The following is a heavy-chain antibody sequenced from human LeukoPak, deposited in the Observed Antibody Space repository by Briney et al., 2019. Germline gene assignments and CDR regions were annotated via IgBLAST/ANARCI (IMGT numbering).Heavy chain of an antibody. Sequence: PSETLSLTCAVSGVSISSSNRRSWVRDPPGKGLDWFGVIYHSGSTNYTPSLKSRVTISVDKSKNTFYLKLSSVTAADMAVYYLARCVVLRFVEWLPRNVHCFDPWGQGTLVTVSS. CDR3: ARCVVLRFVEWLPRNVHCFDP. CDR1: GVSISSSNR. J-gene: IGHJ5*02. D-gene: IGHD3-3*01. V-gene: IGHV4-4*02. CDR2: IYHSGST.